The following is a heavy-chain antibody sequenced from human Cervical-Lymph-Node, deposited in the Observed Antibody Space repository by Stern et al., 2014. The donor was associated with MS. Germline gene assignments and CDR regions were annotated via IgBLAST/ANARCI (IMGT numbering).Heavy chain of an antibody. D-gene: IGHD2-8*02. Sequence: VQLVESGGGVVRPGRSLRLSCAASGFTFEDSGMSWVRQAPGQGLEWVAGINWNGGSTVYAGSVQGRFTISRDNAKNSLYLQMNSLRAEDTALYHCARAFCTGGVCYSFPFYGMDVWGQGTTVTVSS. J-gene: IGHJ6*02. CDR2: INWNGGST. CDR3: ARAFCTGGVCYSFPFYGMDV. V-gene: IGHV3-20*01. CDR1: GFTFEDSG.